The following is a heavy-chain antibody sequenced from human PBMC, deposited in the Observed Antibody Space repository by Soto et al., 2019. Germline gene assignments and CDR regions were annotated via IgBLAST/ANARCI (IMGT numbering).Heavy chain of an antibody. V-gene: IGHV1-69*01. CDR3: ARGWGLVS. D-gene: IGHD3-16*01. Sequence: QMEQSGAEVRKPGSSVKVSCKPSGGSLTSYPMAWVRQAPGQGFEWMGGIIPIHGTTEYAQKFQGRVTITADESTTRTTLELTGLTSEDSAVYDCARGWGLVSWGQGTLVTVSS. J-gene: IGHJ4*02. CDR2: IIPIHGTT. CDR1: GGSLTSYP.